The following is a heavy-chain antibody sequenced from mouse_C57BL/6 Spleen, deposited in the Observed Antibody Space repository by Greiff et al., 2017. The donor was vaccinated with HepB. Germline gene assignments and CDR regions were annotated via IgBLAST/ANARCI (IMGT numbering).Heavy chain of an antibody. J-gene: IGHJ1*03. Sequence: VQLQQPGAELVMPGASVKLSCKASGYTFTSYWMHWVKQRPGQGLEWIGEIDPSDSYTNYNQKFKGKSTLTVDKSSSTSYMQRSSLTSEDSAVYYCARKGRYFDVWGTGTTVTVSS. CDR1: GYTFTSYW. CDR3: ARKGRYFDV. V-gene: IGHV1-69*01. CDR2: IDPSDSYT.